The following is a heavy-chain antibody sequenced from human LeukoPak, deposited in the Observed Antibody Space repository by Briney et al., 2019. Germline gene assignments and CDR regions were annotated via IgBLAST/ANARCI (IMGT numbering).Heavy chain of an antibody. D-gene: IGHD3-3*01. Sequence: PSETLSLTCAVYGGSFSGYYWSWIRQPPGKGLEWIGEINHSGSTNYNPSLKSRVTISVDTSKNQFSLKLSSVTAADTAVYYCASFLYYDFWSGYQIYYFDYWGQGTLVTVSS. J-gene: IGHJ4*02. CDR2: INHSGST. V-gene: IGHV4-34*01. CDR3: ASFLYYDFWSGYQIYYFDY. CDR1: GGSFSGYY.